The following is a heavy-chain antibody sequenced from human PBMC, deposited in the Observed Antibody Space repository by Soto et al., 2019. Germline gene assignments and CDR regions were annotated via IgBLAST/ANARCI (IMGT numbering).Heavy chain of an antibody. V-gene: IGHV4-4*02. Sequence: NPSETLSLTCAVSGGSISSSNWWSGVRQPPGKGLEWIGEIYHSGSTNYNPSLKSRVTISVDKSKNQFSLKLSSVTAADTAVYYCARDRFVVITGGRHFDYWGQGTLVTVSS. J-gene: IGHJ4*02. CDR1: GGSISSSNW. D-gene: IGHD3-22*01. CDR2: IYHSGST. CDR3: ARDRFVVITGGRHFDY.